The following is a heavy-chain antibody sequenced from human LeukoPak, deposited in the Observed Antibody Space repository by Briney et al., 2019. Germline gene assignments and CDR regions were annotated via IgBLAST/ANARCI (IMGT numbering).Heavy chain of an antibody. CDR2: IYYSGST. D-gene: IGHD3-10*01. Sequence: PSETLSLTCTVSGGSVSSGSYCWSWIRQPPGKGLEWIGYIYYSGSTNYNPSLKSRVTISVDTSKNQFSLKLSSVTAADTAVYYCARDRGTMVRGVMNYYYYGMDVWGQGTTVTVSS. V-gene: IGHV4-61*01. J-gene: IGHJ6*02. CDR3: ARDRGTMVRGVMNYYYYGMDV. CDR1: GGSVSSGSYC.